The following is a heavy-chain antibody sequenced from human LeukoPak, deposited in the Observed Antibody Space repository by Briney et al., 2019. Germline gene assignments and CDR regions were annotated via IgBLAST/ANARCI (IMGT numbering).Heavy chain of an antibody. D-gene: IGHD3-10*01. CDR1: GFTFSSYS. J-gene: IGHJ4*02. V-gene: IGHV3-21*01. CDR2: ISSSSSYI. Sequence: GGSLGHSCAASGFTFSSYSMNWVRQPPGKGLECVSSISSSSSYIYYADSVKGRFTISRDNTKNSLYLQMNTLRAEDTAVYYCARGVSWFGDPLWGQGTLVTVSS. CDR3: ARGVSWFGDPL.